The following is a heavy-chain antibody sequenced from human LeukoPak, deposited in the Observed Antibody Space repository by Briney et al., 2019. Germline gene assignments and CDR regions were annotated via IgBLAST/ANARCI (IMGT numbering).Heavy chain of an antibody. J-gene: IGHJ4*02. CDR2: LKQDGSET. V-gene: IGHV3-7*01. CDR1: GFTFSTYW. D-gene: IGHD2-8*02. CDR3: ARGYWYYFDY. Sequence: GGSLRLSCAAFGFTFSTYWMNWVRQAPGKGLEWVANLKQDGSETYYVDSVEGRFTISRDNAKNSLYLQMNSLRAEDTAVYYCARGYWYYFDYWGQGALVTVSS.